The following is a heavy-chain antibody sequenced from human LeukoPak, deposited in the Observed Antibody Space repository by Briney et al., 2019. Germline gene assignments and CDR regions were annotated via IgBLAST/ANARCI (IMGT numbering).Heavy chain of an antibody. CDR2: LNHSGSP. CDR3: GSRRTAMFGVIKGPIDY. D-gene: IGHD3-3*01. V-gene: IGHV4-34*01. Sequence: PSETLSLTCAVYGGSFSDYYWTWIRQPPGKGRNGLGELNHSGSPNNNPSLKSRVSISFDTSKNQFSLKLTSVTAADTAVYYCGSRRTAMFGVIKGPIDYWGQGTLVTVSS. J-gene: IGHJ4*02. CDR1: GGSFSDYY.